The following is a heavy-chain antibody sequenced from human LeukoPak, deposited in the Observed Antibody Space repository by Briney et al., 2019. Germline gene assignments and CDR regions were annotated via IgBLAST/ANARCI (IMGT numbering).Heavy chain of an antibody. CDR1: VYTFTRYY. Sequence: GASVKVSCKTSVYTFTRYYIHWVRQAPRQGLEWMGIIKPSGGFTNYAQKFQGSVTLTRDTSPSTVYMDLTSLKSEDTAVYYCARDSGHWFDPWGQGTLVSVSS. CDR3: ARDSGHWFDP. D-gene: IGHD3-10*01. V-gene: IGHV1-46*01. CDR2: IKPSGGFT. J-gene: IGHJ5*02.